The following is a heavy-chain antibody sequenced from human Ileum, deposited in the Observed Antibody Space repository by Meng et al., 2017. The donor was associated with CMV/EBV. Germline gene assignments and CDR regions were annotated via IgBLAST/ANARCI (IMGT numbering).Heavy chain of an antibody. D-gene: IGHD6-19*01. CDR2: INSDGRST. CDR1: FDFSSYW. Sequence: FDFSSYWMHWVRQAPGKGLVWVSRINSDGRSTNDADAVKGRFTISRDNAKNTLYLQMNSLRAEDTAVYYCVRGRIAVAGSAEFFQHWGQGTLVTVSS. V-gene: IGHV3-74*01. CDR3: VRGRIAVAGSAEFFQH. J-gene: IGHJ1*01.